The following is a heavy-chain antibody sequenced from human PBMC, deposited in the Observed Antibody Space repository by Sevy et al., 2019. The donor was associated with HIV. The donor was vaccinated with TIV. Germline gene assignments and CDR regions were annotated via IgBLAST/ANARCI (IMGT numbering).Heavy chain of an antibody. CDR1: GYTFTSYG. J-gene: IGHJ5*02. V-gene: IGHV1-18*04. Sequence: ASVKVSCKASGYTFTSYGISWVRQAPGQGLEWMGWISAYNGNTNYAQKLQGRVTMTTDKSTSTAYMELRSLRSDDTAVYYCARVYYDFWSGYHWFDPWGQGTLVTVSS. CDR3: ARVYYDFWSGYHWFDP. D-gene: IGHD3-3*01. CDR2: ISAYNGNT.